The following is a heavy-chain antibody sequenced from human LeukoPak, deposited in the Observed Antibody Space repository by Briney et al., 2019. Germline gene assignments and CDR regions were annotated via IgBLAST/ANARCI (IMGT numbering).Heavy chain of an antibody. CDR1: GFTFSSYW. Sequence: GGSLRLSCAASGFTFSSYWMNWARQAPEKGLEWVASINHNGNVNYYVDSVKGRFTISRDNAKNSLYLQMSDLRAEDTAVYFCARGGGLDVWGQGATVTVSS. D-gene: IGHD3-16*01. CDR3: ARGGGLDV. V-gene: IGHV3-7*03. J-gene: IGHJ6*02. CDR2: INHNGNVN.